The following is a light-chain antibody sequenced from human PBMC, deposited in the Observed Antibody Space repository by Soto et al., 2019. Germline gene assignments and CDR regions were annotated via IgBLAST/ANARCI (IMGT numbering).Light chain of an antibody. CDR2: GAS. Sequence: EIVLTQSPGTLSLSPGERATLSCRASQSVSSSYLAWYHQKPGQAPRLLIYGASSSATGIPVRVSGSGSVTDLTLPISRLEPEDFAVYYCQQYGSSQWTFCQATTVDIK. J-gene: IGKJ1*01. V-gene: IGKV3-20*01. CDR1: QSVSSSY. CDR3: QQYGSSQWT.